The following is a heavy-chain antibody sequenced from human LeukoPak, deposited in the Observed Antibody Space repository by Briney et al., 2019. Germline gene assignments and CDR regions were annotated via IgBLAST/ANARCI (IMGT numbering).Heavy chain of an antibody. CDR1: GFTFSSYS. J-gene: IGHJ4*02. Sequence: PGGSLRLSCAASGFTFSSYSMNWVRQAPGKGLEWVSSISSSSNYIYYADSVKGRFTISRDNAKNSLYLQMNSLRAEDTAVYYCARDFVVVPAAEYWGQGTLVTVSS. D-gene: IGHD2-2*01. CDR3: ARDFVVVPAAEY. CDR2: ISSSSNYI. V-gene: IGHV3-21*01.